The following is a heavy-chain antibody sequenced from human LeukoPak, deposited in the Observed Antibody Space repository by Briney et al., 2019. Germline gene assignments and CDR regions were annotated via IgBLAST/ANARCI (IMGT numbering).Heavy chain of an antibody. CDR2: IYTSGSA. Sequence: SETLSLTCTVSGGSISSGSYYWSWIRQPAGKGLEWIGRIYTSGSANYNPSLKSRVTMSLDTSKNQFSLKLSSVTAADTAVYYCARDRGTMVRGTIDYWGQGTLVTVSS. J-gene: IGHJ4*02. D-gene: IGHD3-10*01. CDR1: GGSISSGSYY. CDR3: ARDRGTMVRGTIDY. V-gene: IGHV4-61*02.